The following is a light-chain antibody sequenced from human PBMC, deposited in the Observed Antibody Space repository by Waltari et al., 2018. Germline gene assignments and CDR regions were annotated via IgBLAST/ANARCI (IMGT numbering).Light chain of an antibody. CDR3: QQYYSNSLT. Sequence: DIVMTQSPDSLAVSLGEGATINCTSSTTVLYSSNNKNYLAWYQKKSGQPPKLLISWASARESGVPDRFRGSGSGTDFTLTISSLQAEDVAVYFCQQYYSNSLTFGGGTRVEIK. V-gene: IGKV4-1*01. CDR2: WAS. CDR1: TTVLYSSNNKNY. J-gene: IGKJ4*01.